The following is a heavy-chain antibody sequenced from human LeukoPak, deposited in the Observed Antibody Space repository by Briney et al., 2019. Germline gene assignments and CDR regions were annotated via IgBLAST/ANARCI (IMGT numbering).Heavy chain of an antibody. CDR1: GFTFSGYT. Sequence: GGSLRLSCAASGFTFSGYTMSWVRHAPGEGLEWVSVTTASGDSTYYADSVKGRFPISRDNSKNTLYLQMNSLRVEDTAVYYYNDPFDYWGQGTLVTVSS. J-gene: IGHJ4*02. V-gene: IGHV3-23*01. D-gene: IGHD1-1*01. CDR3: NDPFDY. CDR2: TTASGDST.